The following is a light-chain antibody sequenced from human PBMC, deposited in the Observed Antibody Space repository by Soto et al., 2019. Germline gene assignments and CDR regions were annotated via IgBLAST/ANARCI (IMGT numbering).Light chain of an antibody. V-gene: IGKV3-20*01. CDR1: QSVSNNY. CDR2: GAS. Sequence: EIVLTQSPGTLSLSPGERATLSCRASQSVSNNYLAWYQQKPGQAPRLLIYGASNRATGIPDKFSASRSGTDITLTIRRLEHEDFAVYYCQQYGSSGTLGQRPKVEIK. J-gene: IGKJ1*01. CDR3: QQYGSSGT.